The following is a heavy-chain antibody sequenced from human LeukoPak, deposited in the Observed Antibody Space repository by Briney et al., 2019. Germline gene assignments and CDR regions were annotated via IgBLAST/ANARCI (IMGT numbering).Heavy chain of an antibody. D-gene: IGHD2-2*01. J-gene: IGHJ6*02. V-gene: IGHV1-8*02. CDR2: MNPNSGNT. CDR3: ARGGYCSSTSCYLSYGMDV. CDR1: GYTFTGYY. Sequence: ASVKVSCKASGYTFTGYYMHWVRQATGQGLEWMGWMNPNSGNTGYAQKFQGRVTMTRNTSISTAYMELSSLRSEDTAVYYCARGGYCSSTSCYLSYGMDVWGQGTTVTVSS.